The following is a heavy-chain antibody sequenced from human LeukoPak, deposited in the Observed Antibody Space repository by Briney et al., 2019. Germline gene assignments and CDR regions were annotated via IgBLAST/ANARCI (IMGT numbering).Heavy chain of an antibody. CDR3: ARAKNSSWLALFDP. V-gene: IGHV3-30-3*01. CDR1: GFTSSSYA. D-gene: IGHD6-13*01. J-gene: IGHJ5*02. Sequence: GRSLRLSCAASGFTSSSYAMHWVRQAPGKGLGGVAVISYDGSNKSYANSVKGRFTISRDNSKNTLYLQMNSLRAEDTAVYYCARAKNSSWLALFDPWGQGTLVTVSS. CDR2: ISYDGSNK.